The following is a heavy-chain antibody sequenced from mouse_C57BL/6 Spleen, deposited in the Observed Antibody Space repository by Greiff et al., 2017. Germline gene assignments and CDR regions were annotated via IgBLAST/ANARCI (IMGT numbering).Heavy chain of an antibody. Sequence: VQLQQSGPELVKPGASVKMSCKASGYTFTDYNMHWVKQSHGKSLEWIGYINPNNGGTSYNQKFKGKATVTVNKSSSTAYMEHRSLTSEDTAVYCCARARRGAMDYWGQGTSVTVSS. CDR2: INPNNGGT. CDR1: GYTFTDYN. V-gene: IGHV1-22*01. CDR3: ARARRGAMDY. J-gene: IGHJ4*01.